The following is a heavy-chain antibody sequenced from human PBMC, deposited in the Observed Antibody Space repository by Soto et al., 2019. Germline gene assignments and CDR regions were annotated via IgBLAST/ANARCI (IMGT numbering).Heavy chain of an antibody. D-gene: IGHD5-12*01. J-gene: IGHJ5*02. V-gene: IGHV1-3*01. CDR3: ARDSGSGYDPNWFDP. CDR1: GYTLTSYA. Sequence: ASVKVSCKASGYTLTSYAMHWVRQAPGQRLEWMGWINAGNGNTKYSQKFQGRVTITRDTSASTAYMELSSLRYEDTAVYYCARDSGSGYDPNWFDPWGQGTLVTVSS. CDR2: INAGNGNT.